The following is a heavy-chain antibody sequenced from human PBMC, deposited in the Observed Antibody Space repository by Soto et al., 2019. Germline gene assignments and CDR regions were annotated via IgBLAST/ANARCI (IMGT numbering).Heavy chain of an antibody. CDR1: GGSISSYY. CDR3: AGAYDFYAFDI. CDR2: IYYSGST. D-gene: IGHD3-3*01. Sequence: PSETLSLTCTVSGGSISSYYWSWIRQPPGKGLEWIGYIYYSGSTNYNPSLKSRVTISVDTSKNQFSLKLSSVTAADTAVYYCAGAYDFYAFDIWGQGTMVTVSS. J-gene: IGHJ3*02. V-gene: IGHV4-59*01.